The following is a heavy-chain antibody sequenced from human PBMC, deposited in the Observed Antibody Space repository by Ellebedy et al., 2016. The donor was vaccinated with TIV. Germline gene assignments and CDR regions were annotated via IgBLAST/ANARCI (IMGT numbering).Heavy chain of an antibody. CDR1: DFMFADYA. CDR2: ISWHSGTI. CDR3: AADMRTWGPAAPDS. J-gene: IGHJ4*02. D-gene: IGHD6-13*01. V-gene: IGHV3-9*01. Sequence: PGGSLRLSCAASDFMFADYAMHWVRQAPGKGLEWVSGISWHSGTIGYADSVKGRFTISRANAKNSLYLQMNSLRGEDTGVYYCAADMRTWGPAAPDSWGQGTLVTVSS.